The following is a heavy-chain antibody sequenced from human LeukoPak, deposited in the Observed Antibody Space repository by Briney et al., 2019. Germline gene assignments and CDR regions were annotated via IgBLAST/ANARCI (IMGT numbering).Heavy chain of an antibody. D-gene: IGHD3-10*01. CDR2: INHSGST. Sequence: SETLSLTCTVSRGSISTNTYYWGWIRQPPGKGLEWIGEINHSGSTNYNPSLKSRVTIPVDTSKNQFSLKLSSVTAADTAVYYCARHSRPYGSGETKAFDIWGQGTMVTVSS. CDR1: RGSISTNTYY. CDR3: ARHSRPYGSGETKAFDI. J-gene: IGHJ3*02. V-gene: IGHV4-39*01.